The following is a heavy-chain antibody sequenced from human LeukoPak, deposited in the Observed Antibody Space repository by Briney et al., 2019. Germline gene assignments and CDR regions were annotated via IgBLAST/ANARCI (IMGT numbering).Heavy chain of an antibody. CDR2: TYSGGST. V-gene: IGHV3-66*02. J-gene: IGHJ6*02. CDR1: GFTVSSNY. CDR3: ARDGHGSGSYSPRVGSYYYYGMDV. D-gene: IGHD3-10*01. Sequence: AGGSLRLSCAASGFTVSSNYMNWVRQAPGKGLEWVSVTYSGGSTYYADSVKGRFTISRDNSKNTLYLQMNSLRADDTAVYFCARDGHGSGSYSPRVGSYYYYGMDVWGQGTTVTVSS.